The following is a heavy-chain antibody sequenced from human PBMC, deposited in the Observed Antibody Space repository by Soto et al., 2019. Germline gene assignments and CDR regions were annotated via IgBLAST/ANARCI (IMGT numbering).Heavy chain of an antibody. D-gene: IGHD6-13*01. J-gene: IGHJ6*02. Sequence: QVQLVQSGAEVKKPGSSVKVSCKASGGTVSNYAISWVRQAPGQGLEWMGGIIPIFGTANYAQKFQGRVTITADESTRTAYMALSSQRSEDTAVYYCAGPIASVRYYNAMDVWGQGTTVTVSS. V-gene: IGHV1-69*12. CDR1: GGTVSNYA. CDR3: AGPIASVRYYNAMDV. CDR2: IIPIFGTA.